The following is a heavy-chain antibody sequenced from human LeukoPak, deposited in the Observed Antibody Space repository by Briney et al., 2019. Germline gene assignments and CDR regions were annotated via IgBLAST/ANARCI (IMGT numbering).Heavy chain of an antibody. Sequence: PSETLSLTCTVSGASISSGLHYWNWIRQSAGKGLEWIGRFYISGSTYYNPSLKSRVTISVDTSKNQFSLKLSSVTAADTAVYYCARDAPPGYSSSWYDPKTDYWGQGTLVTVSS. CDR2: FYISGST. D-gene: IGHD6-13*01. J-gene: IGHJ4*02. CDR1: GASISSGLHY. V-gene: IGHV4-61*02. CDR3: ARDAPPGYSSSWYDPKTDY.